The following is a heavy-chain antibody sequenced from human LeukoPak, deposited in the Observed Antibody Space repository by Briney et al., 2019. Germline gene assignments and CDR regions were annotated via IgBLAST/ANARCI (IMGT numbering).Heavy chain of an antibody. CDR1: GGSISRYY. CDR3: AGLGYYASGSYQKTFHP. Sequence: SETLSLTCTVSGGSISRYYWSWVRQRPGDGLELTRYIWYNVSTSYNPSLKSRVTTSVDTTKNPLYLKLSYVTAADTAVHSRAGLGYYASGSYQKTFHPWGQGTVVSVSS. CDR2: IWYNVST. V-gene: IGHV4-59*12. D-gene: IGHD3-10*01. J-gene: IGHJ5*02.